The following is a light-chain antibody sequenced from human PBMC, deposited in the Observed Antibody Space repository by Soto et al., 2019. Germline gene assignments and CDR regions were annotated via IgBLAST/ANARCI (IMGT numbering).Light chain of an antibody. J-gene: IGLJ1*01. CDR2: DVS. CDR3: SSYTSSSTRV. CDR1: SSDVGGYKY. Sequence: QSALTQPASVSGSPGQSITISCTGTSSDVGGYKYVSWYQQHPDEAPKLMIYDVSNRPSGVSNRFSGSKSGNTASLTISGLQAEDEADYYCSSYTSSSTRVFGTGTKLTVL. V-gene: IGLV2-14*01.